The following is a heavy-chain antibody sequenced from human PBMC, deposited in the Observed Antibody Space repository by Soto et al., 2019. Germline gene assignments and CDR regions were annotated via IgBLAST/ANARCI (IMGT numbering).Heavy chain of an antibody. Sequence: QVQLVQSGAEVKKPGASVKVSCKASGYTFTSYAMHWVRQAPGQRLEWMGWINAGNGNTKYSQKFQSRVTITRDTSASTAYMELSSLRAEDTAVYYCAIPYVLTGYAGRDYWGQGTLVTVSS. V-gene: IGHV1-3*01. J-gene: IGHJ4*02. D-gene: IGHD3-9*01. CDR3: AIPYVLTGYAGRDY. CDR1: GYTFTSYA. CDR2: INAGNGNT.